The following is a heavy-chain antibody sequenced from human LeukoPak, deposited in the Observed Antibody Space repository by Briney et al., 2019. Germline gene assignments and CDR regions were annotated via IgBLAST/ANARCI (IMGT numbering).Heavy chain of an antibody. J-gene: IGHJ4*02. D-gene: IGHD1-1*01. Sequence: SWVRQAPGKGLEWVGRIKSKTDGGTTDYAAPVKGRFTISRDDSKNTLCLQMNSLKTEDTAVYYCTTLEGAADYWGQGTLVTVSS. CDR3: TTLEGAADY. V-gene: IGHV3-15*01. CDR2: IKSKTDGGTT.